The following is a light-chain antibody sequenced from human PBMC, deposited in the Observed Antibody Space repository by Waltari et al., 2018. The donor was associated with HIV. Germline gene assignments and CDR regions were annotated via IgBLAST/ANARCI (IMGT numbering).Light chain of an antibody. CDR1: NSNVGIRY. V-gene: IGLV1-47*01. CDR2: GIN. CDR3: AAWDYSLSGWV. J-gene: IGLJ3*02. Sequence: QSVLTQPPSASVTPGQRVTISCSGSNSNVGIRYVYWYQQRPGPTPKLVIYGINPRPSGVPDRFSGDKSGTSVSLVISGILSEEEADYYCAAWDYSLSGWVFGGGTKLTVL.